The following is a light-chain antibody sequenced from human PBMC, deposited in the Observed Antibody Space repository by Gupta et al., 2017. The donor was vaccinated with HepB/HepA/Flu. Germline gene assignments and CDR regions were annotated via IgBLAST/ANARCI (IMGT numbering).Light chain of an antibody. V-gene: IGKV1-5*03. CDR3: LQYNSYSRV. CDR2: KTS. CDR1: QNIHGW. J-gene: IGKJ1*01. Sequence: DIQMTQSPSILPASVADSVTITCRASQNIHGWLAWDQQKPGKVPKVLSYKTSTLDSGVPSRFSGSGSGAEYSLTISSLQPDDFATYYCLQYNSYSRVFGQGTKVEVK.